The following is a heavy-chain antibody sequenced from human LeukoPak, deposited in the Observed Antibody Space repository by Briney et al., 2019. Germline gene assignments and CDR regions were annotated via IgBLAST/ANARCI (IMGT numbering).Heavy chain of an antibody. V-gene: IGHV4-34*01. Sequence: SETLSLTCAVYGGSFSGYYWSWIRQPPGKGLEWIGEINHSGSTNYNPSLKSRVTISVDTSKNQFSLKLSSVTAADTAVYYCARDQPDSSGWYTDYWGQGTLVTVSS. CDR1: GGSFSGYY. CDR3: ARDQPDSSGWYTDY. D-gene: IGHD6-19*01. J-gene: IGHJ4*02. CDR2: INHSGST.